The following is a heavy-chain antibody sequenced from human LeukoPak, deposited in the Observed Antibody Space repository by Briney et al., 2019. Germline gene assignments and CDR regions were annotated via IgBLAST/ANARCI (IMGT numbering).Heavy chain of an antibody. D-gene: IGHD3-22*01. CDR2: IYSGGST. Sequence: GGSLRLSCAASGFTVSSNYMSWDRQATGKGLEWVSLIYSGGSTYYADSVKGRFTISRDNSKNTLYLQMNSLRAEDTAVYYCAKHPKTYYYDSSGFYWGQGTLVTVSS. J-gene: IGHJ4*02. CDR3: AKHPKTYYYDSSGFY. CDR1: GFTVSSNY. V-gene: IGHV3-53*01.